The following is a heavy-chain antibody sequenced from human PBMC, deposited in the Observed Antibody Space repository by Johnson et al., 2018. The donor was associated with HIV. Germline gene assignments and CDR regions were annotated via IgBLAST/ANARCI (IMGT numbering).Heavy chain of an antibody. V-gene: IGHV3-7*05. Sequence: VQLVASGGGVVQTGGSLRLSCAASGFTFSRYGMHWVRPAPGKGLEWVSNIKQDGSENSYVDSVKGRLTISRDNAKNSLYLQMSSLSLEDKALYYCVKDSLEEDAFDFWGQGTMVTVSA. J-gene: IGHJ3*01. CDR1: GFTFSRYG. CDR2: IKQDGSEN. CDR3: VKDSLEEDAFDF.